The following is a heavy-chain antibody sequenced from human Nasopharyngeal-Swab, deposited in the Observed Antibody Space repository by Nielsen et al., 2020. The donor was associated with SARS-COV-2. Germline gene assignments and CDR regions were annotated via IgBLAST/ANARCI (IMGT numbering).Heavy chain of an antibody. CDR2: VYYSGST. D-gene: IGHD3-9*01. J-gene: IGHJ6*02. CDR1: GVSISSSSYY. Sequence: SETLSLTCSVSGVSISSSSYYWGWIRQPPGKGLEWIGSVYYSGSTNYNPSLKSRVTISVDTSKNQFSLKLSSVTAADTAVYYCARAHILTGYYIPSYYYGMDVWGQGTTVTVSS. CDR3: ARAHILTGYYIPSYYYGMDV. V-gene: IGHV4-39*07.